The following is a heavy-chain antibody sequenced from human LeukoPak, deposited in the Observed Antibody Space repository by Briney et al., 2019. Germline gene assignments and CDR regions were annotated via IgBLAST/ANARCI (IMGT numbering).Heavy chain of an antibody. Sequence: PSETLSLTCSVSGVSIDSYHWSWIRQPPGRGVEWIGYFYYTGSTNYSPSFEGRVTISEDTSKDQISLRLTSVTAADTAVYYCAGRTAATTRPFDYWGQGTLVTVSS. CDR2: FYYTGST. J-gene: IGHJ4*02. CDR1: GVSIDSYH. D-gene: IGHD2-21*02. CDR3: AGRTAATTRPFDY. V-gene: IGHV4-59*01.